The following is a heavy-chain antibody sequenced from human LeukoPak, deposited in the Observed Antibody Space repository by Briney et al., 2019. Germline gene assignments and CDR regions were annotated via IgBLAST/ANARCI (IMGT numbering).Heavy chain of an antibody. CDR3: ARGKGYFDY. CDR1: GGSFSGYY. Sequence: SETLSLTCAVYGGSFSGYYWSWIRRPPGKGLEWIGYIYYSGSTNYNPSLKSRVTISVDTSKNQFSLKLSSVTAADTAVYYCARGKGYFDYWGQGILVTVSS. V-gene: IGHV4-59*01. J-gene: IGHJ4*02. CDR2: IYYSGST.